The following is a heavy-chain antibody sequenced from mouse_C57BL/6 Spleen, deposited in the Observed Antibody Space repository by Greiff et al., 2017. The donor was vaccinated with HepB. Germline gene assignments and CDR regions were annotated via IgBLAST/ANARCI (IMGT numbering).Heavy chain of an antibody. CDR2: INPSSGYT. CDR1: GYTFTSYT. D-gene: IGHD1-1*01. V-gene: IGHV1-4*01. CDR3: ARGARSTTVEGAMDY. J-gene: IGHJ4*01. Sequence: VQLQQSGAELARPGASVKMSCKASGYTFTSYTMHWVKQRPGQGLEWIGYINPSSGYTKYNQKFKDKATLTADKSSSTAYMQLSSLTSEDSAVYYCARGARSTTVEGAMDYWGQGTSVTVSS.